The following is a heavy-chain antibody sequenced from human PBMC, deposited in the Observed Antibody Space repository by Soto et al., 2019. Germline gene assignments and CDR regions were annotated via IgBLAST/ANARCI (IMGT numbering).Heavy chain of an antibody. V-gene: IGHV4-61*01. J-gene: IGHJ5*02. CDR3: ARALRSKYPDR. D-gene: IGHD4-4*01. CDR1: GGSVSTDSSY. Sequence: SETLSLTCIVSGGSVSTDSSYWSWIRQPPGKGLEWIGHVYFSGSTNYNPSLDSRVSISVDTSQNQFSLKLTSLTAADTAVYYCARALRSKYPDRWGQGTLVTVX. CDR2: VYFSGST.